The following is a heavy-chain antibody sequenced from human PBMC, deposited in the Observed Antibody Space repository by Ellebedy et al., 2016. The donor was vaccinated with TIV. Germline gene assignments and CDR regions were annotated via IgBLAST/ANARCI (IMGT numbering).Heavy chain of an antibody. J-gene: IGHJ4*02. CDR2: ISDSGGST. Sequence: GESLKISCAASGFTFSGYAMSWVRQAPGKGLEWVSAISDSGGSTYYADSVKGRFTISRDNAKNSLYLQMHSLRAEDTAVYYCARPPAAVAGQDYWGQGTPVTVSS. CDR1: GFTFSGYA. V-gene: IGHV3-23*01. CDR3: ARPPAAVAGQDY. D-gene: IGHD6-19*01.